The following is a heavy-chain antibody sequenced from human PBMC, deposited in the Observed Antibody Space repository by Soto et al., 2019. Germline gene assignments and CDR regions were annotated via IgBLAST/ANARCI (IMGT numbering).Heavy chain of an antibody. J-gene: IGHJ3*02. V-gene: IGHV1-69*06. CDR2: VIPIFHTP. CDR3: ERPDRVNFAFDI. CDR1: GGTFSNFA. Sequence: GASVKVSCKASGGTFSNFAINWLRQAPGQGLEWMGGVIPIFHTPLYAQRFQGRVTITADTSTRTVYMELSSLRSEDTAVYYCERPDRVNFAFDIWGQGTMVTVSS. D-gene: IGHD3-10*01.